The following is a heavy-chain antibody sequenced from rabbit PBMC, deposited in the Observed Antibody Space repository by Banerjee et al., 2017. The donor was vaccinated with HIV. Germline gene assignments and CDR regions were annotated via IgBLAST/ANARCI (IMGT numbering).Heavy chain of an antibody. CDR2: IYSSSGDK. CDR1: GSDFSSNA. Sequence: QEQLEESGGGLVQPEGSLTLTCKASGSDFSSNAMCWVRQAPEKGLELIACIYSSSGDKWYASWVNGRFTISRSTSLNTVDLKMTSLTVADTATYFCARDRDGDAGYGSLALRGPGTLVTVS. CDR3: ARDRDGDAGYGSLAL. J-gene: IGHJ6*01. D-gene: IGHD7-1*01. V-gene: IGHV1S47*01.